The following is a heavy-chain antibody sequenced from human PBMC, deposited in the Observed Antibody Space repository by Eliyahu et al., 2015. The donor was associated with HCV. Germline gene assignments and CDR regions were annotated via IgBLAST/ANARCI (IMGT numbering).Heavy chain of an antibody. CDR2: MNPNSGNT. CDR3: ARDMRGYCSSTSCYGMDV. D-gene: IGHD2-2*01. CDR1: GYTFTSYD. Sequence: QVQLVQSGAEVKKPGASVKVSCKASGYTFTSYDINWVRQATGQGLEWMGWMNPNSGNTGYAQKFQGRVTMTRNTSISTAYMELSSLRSEDTAVYYCARDMRGYCSSTSCYGMDVWGQGTTVTVSS. V-gene: IGHV1-8*01. J-gene: IGHJ6*02.